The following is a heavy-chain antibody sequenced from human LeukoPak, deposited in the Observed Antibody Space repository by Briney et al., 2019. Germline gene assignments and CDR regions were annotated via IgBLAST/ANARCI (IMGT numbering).Heavy chain of an antibody. CDR2: IYSGGST. CDR1: GFTVSSNY. V-gene: IGHV3-66*01. Sequence: GGSLRLSCAAPGFTVSSNYMSWVRQAPGKGLEWVSVIYSGGSTYYADSVKGRFTISRDNSKNTLYLQMNSLRAEDTAVYYCAKERYDFWSGYFYFDYWGQGTLVTVSS. J-gene: IGHJ4*02. CDR3: AKERYDFWSGYFYFDY. D-gene: IGHD3-3*01.